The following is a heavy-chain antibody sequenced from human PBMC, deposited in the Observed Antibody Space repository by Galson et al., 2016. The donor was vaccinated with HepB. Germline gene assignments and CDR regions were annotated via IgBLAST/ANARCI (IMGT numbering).Heavy chain of an antibody. CDR2: IIPIFGTA. CDR3: AREVSWNYNAGHDGMDV. V-gene: IGHV1-69*13. D-gene: IGHD1-7*01. CDR1: GGTVSSYG. J-gene: IGHJ6*02. Sequence: SVKVSCKASGGTVSSYGINWVRQAPGQGLEWMGGIIPIFGTANYAQKFQGRVTITADASTNIVYMEISSLRSEDTAVYYCAREVSWNYNAGHDGMDVWGQGTTVTVSS.